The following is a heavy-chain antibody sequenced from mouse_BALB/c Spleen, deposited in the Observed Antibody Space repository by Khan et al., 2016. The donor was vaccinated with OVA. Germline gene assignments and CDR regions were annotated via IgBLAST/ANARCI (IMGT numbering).Heavy chain of an antibody. CDR2: IYPGGGYT. CDR3: ARRGAGQATWDDFDY. V-gene: IGHV1-63*02. CDR1: GYTFSNYW. D-gene: IGHD3-2*02. Sequence: VQLQQSGTELARPGTSVKMSCKAAGYTFSNYWIGWVKQRPGHGLEWIGDIYPGGGYTNYNENFKGKATLTADTSSSTAYMQLSSLASEDSAIDYGARRGAGQATWDDFDYWGQGTTLTVSS. J-gene: IGHJ2*01.